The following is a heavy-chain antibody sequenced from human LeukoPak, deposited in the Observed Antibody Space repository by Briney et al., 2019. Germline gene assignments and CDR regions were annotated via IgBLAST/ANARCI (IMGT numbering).Heavy chain of an antibody. CDR3: ARGIFYCSSTSCYADPFDY. Sequence: SETLSLTCAVYGGCFSGYYWSWIRQPPGKGLEWIAEINHSGSTNYNPSLKSRVTISVDTSKNQFSLKLSSVTAADTAVYYCARGIFYCSSTSCYADPFDYWGQGTLVTVSS. CDR1: GGCFSGYY. CDR2: INHSGST. D-gene: IGHD2-2*01. J-gene: IGHJ4*02. V-gene: IGHV4-34*01.